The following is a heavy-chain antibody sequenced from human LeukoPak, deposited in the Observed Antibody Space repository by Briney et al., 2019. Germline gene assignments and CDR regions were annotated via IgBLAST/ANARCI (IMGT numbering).Heavy chain of an antibody. Sequence: PSETLSLTCTVSGGSISSSSYYWGWIRQPPGKGLEWIGSIYYSGSTYYNPSLKSRVTISVDTSKNQFSLKLSSVTAADTAVYYCARPGAWELLGFDYWGQGTLVTVSS. CDR1: GGSISSSSYY. CDR2: IYYSGST. CDR3: ARPGAWELLGFDY. D-gene: IGHD1-26*01. V-gene: IGHV4-39*01. J-gene: IGHJ4*02.